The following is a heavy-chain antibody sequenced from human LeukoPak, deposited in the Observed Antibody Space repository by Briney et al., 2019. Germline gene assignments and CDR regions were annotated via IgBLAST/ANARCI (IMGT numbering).Heavy chain of an antibody. CDR2: ISYDVTNK. D-gene: IGHD2-8*01. Sequence: PGGSLRLSCAASGLTFKNYALHCVREAPGRGLEWVAGISYDVTNKYYADSVKGRFTISRDSSKNTLSLQMNSLRPEDTAVYYCATIGDYPDYWGQGTLVTVSS. CDR3: ATIGDYPDY. V-gene: IGHV3-30-3*01. J-gene: IGHJ4*02. CDR1: GLTFKNYA.